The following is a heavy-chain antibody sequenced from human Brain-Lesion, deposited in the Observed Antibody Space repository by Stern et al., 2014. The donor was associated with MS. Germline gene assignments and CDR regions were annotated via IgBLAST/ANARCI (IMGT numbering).Heavy chain of an antibody. D-gene: IGHD1-26*01. CDR1: GYNLTELS. CDR2: FYPEDGET. J-gene: IGHJ4*02. CDR3: ATLSPGAGGNYYRHFDY. V-gene: IGHV1-24*01. Sequence: VQLVESGAEVKKPGASVKVSCKVSGYNLTELSMHWVRQAPRKGLEWMGGFYPEDGETIYAQKFQGRVTMTEDTSTDTAYMELSSLRSEDTAVYYCATLSPGAGGNYYRHFDYWGQGTLVTVSS.